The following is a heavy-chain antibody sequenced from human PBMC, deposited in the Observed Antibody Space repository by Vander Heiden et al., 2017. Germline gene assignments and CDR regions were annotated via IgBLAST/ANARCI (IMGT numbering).Heavy chain of an antibody. D-gene: IGHD6-19*01. CDR1: GFTFSNYG. V-gene: IGHV3-30*18. CDR3: AKDRGNGRGGWYAGEFDY. J-gene: IGHJ4*02. CDR2: ISNDGRIS. Sequence: QVQLVESGGGVVQPGRSLRLSCAASGFTFSNYGMHWVRPDPGKGLEWVAVISNDGRISNDGDSVKGRFTISRDTSKNTLYLQMNSLILEDTALYYCAKDRGNGRGGWYAGEFDYWGQGTLVTVSS.